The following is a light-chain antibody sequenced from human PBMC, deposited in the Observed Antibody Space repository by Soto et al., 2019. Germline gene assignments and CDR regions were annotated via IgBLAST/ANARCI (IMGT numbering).Light chain of an antibody. CDR2: RNN. V-gene: IGLV1-47*01. CDR3: AAWDDSLSGGV. Sequence: QSALTKPPSASGAPGQRVTISCSGSSSNIGSNYVYWYQQLPGTAPKLLIYRNNQRPSGVPDRFSGSQSGTSGSLAISGLRSEDEADYYCAAWDDSLSGGVFGTGTKVTVL. CDR1: SSNIGSNY. J-gene: IGLJ1*01.